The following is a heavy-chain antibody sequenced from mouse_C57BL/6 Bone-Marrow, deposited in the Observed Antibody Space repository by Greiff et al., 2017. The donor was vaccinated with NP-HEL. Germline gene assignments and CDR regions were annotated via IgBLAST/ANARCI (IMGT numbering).Heavy chain of an antibody. CDR3: AIITTVVADWDFDV. CDR1: GYAFSSSW. Sequence: VQLQQSGPELVKPGASVKISCKASGYAFSSSWMNWVKQRPGKGLEWIGRIYPGDGDTNYNGKFKGKATLTADKSSSTAYMQLSSLTSEDSAVYFCAIITTVVADWDFDVWGTGTTVTVSS. J-gene: IGHJ1*03. D-gene: IGHD1-1*01. CDR2: IYPGDGDT. V-gene: IGHV1-82*01.